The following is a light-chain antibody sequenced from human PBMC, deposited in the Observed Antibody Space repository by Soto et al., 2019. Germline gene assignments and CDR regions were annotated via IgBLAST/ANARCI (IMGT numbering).Light chain of an antibody. J-gene: IGKJ4*01. CDR1: QTISRY. Sequence: IVLTQSPATLSVSPGDRATLSCRASQTISRYLAWYQQKPGQAPRLLISDASKRATGIPARFSGSGFGTDFTLTISSLEPEDFAVYYCQQRTNGLTFGGGTKVDIK. CDR3: QQRTNGLT. V-gene: IGKV3-11*01. CDR2: DAS.